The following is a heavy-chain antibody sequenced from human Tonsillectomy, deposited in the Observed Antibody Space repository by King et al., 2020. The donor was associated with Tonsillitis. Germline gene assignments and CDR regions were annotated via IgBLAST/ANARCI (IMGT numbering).Heavy chain of an antibody. Sequence: QLQESGPGLVKPSQTLSLTCTVSGGSISSGDYYWSWIRQPPGKGLELIGYVYYSGSTYYNPSLKSRVTISVVTSKNQFSLKLSSVTAADTAVYYCARVNDYNITIDYWGQGTLVTVSS. V-gene: IGHV4-30-4*01. CDR3: ARVNDYNITIDY. CDR2: VYYSGST. D-gene: IGHD5-24*01. J-gene: IGHJ4*02. CDR1: GGSISSGDYY.